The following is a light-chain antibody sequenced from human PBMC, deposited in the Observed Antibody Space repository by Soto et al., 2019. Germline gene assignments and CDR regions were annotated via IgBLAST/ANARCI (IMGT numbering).Light chain of an antibody. CDR3: QQRSNWPFT. CDR2: DAS. CDR1: QSVSSY. Sequence: EIVLTQSPATLSLSPGERATLSCRASQSVSSYLAWYQQKPGQAPRLLIYDASNRATGIPARFSGSGSGTDVALTISSHEPEDFAFYYCQQRSNWPFTFGQATRLEI. V-gene: IGKV3-11*01. J-gene: IGKJ5*01.